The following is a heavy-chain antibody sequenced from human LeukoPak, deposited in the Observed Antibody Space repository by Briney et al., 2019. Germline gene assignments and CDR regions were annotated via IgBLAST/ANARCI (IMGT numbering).Heavy chain of an antibody. D-gene: IGHD6-19*01. CDR3: AKNRDSSDYPRDFDY. J-gene: IGHJ4*02. V-gene: IGHV3-30*02. Sequence: GGSLRLSCAASRFTFSSYGMHWVRQTPGKGPEWVAFIRHDGSYQQYADSVKGRFTVSRDNSKDTVYLQMNCLRTEDTAVYYCAKNRDSSDYPRDFDYWGQGTLVTVSS. CDR2: IRHDGSYQ. CDR1: RFTFSSYG.